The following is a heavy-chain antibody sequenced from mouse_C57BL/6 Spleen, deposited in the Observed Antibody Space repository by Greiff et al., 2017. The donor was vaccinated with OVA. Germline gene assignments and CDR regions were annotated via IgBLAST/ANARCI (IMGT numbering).Heavy chain of an antibody. J-gene: IGHJ4*01. CDR2: IWSGGST. D-gene: IGHD2-5*01. CDR3: ARGNYSNYVDYAMDY. V-gene: IGHV2-2*01. CDR1: GFSLTSYG. Sequence: VQLQQSGPGLVQPSQSLSITCTVSGFSLTSYGVHWVRQSPGKGLEWLGVIWSGGSTDYNAAFISRLSISKDNSKSQVFFKMNSLQADDTAIYYCARGNYSNYVDYAMDYWGQGTSVTVSS.